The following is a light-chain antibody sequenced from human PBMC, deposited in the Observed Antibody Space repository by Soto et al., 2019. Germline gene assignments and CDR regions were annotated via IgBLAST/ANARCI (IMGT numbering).Light chain of an antibody. CDR2: AAS. Sequence: AIQLTQSPSSLSASVGDRVTITCRASRAITTALGWYQHLPGKAPKVLIFAASTLYSGVPSRFSGSGSGTEFTLTISSLQPEDSGTYYCLHDYFYPLTFGGGTKVEIK. V-gene: IGKV1-6*01. CDR3: LHDYFYPLT. J-gene: IGKJ4*01. CDR1: RAITTA.